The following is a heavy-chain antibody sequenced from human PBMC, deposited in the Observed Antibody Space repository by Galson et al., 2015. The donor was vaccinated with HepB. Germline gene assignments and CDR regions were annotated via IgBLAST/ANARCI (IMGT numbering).Heavy chain of an antibody. D-gene: IGHD2-2*02. CDR1: GFTFSSYS. J-gene: IGHJ3*02. V-gene: IGHV3-21*01. CDR2: ISSSSSYI. Sequence: SLRLSCAASGFTFSSYSMNWVRQAPGKGLEWVSSISSSSSYIYYADSVKGRFTISRDNAKNSLYLQMNSLRAEDTAVYYCARAGVDIVVVSAAIRGAFDIWGQGTMVTVSS. CDR3: ARAGVDIVVVSAAIRGAFDI.